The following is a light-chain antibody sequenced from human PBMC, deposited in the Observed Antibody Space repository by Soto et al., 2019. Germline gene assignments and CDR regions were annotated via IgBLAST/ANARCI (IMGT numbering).Light chain of an antibody. CDR3: SSYAGSNTLV. J-gene: IGLJ3*02. Sequence: QSVLTQPPSASGSPGQSVTFSCTGTSSDVGGYDSVSWYQQHPGKVPKLMIYEVSKRPSGVPDRFSGSKSGNTASLTVSGLQADDEAEYYCSSYAGSNTLVFGGGTKLTVL. CDR1: SSDVGGYDS. CDR2: EVS. V-gene: IGLV2-8*01.